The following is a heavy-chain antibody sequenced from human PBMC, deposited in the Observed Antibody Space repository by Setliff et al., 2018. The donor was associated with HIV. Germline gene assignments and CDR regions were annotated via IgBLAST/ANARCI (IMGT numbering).Heavy chain of an antibody. V-gene: IGHV3-23*01. D-gene: IGHD6-6*01. CDR2: ISDSGGST. J-gene: IGHJ4*02. CDR1: GFTFSSYM. CDR3: ASGYSSSSPRRDY. Sequence: SCAASGFTFSSYMMNWVRQAPGKGLEWVSGISDSGGSTYYADSVKGRFTISRDNSKNTLNLQMNSLRAEDTAVYYCASGYSSSSPRRDYWGQGTLVTVSS.